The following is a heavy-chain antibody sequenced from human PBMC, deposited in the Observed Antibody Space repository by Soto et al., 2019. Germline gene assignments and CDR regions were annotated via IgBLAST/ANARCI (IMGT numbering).Heavy chain of an antibody. CDR1: GFTFSSYG. J-gene: IGHJ3*02. CDR2: ISYDGSNK. D-gene: IGHD6-19*01. Sequence: QVQLVESGGGVVQPGRSLRLSCAASGFTFSSYGMHWVRQAPGKGLEWVAVISYDGSNKYYADSVKGRLTISRDNSKNTLYLQMSSLRGEDTAMYYCAKDNGSGWHWLRVGDASDIWGRGTMVTVCS. V-gene: IGHV3-30*18. CDR3: AKDNGSGWHWLRVGDASDI.